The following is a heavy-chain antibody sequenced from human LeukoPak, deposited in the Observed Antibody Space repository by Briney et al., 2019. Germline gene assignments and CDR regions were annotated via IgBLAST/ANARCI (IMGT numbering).Heavy chain of an antibody. CDR1: GFTFSGSD. V-gene: IGHV3-73*01. D-gene: IGHD2-2*01. J-gene: IGHJ4*02. Sequence: GSLRLSCTTSGFTFSGSDMYWVRQASGKGLEWVGRVRSKANNYATAYAASLKGRFTISRDDSKNTAYLQMNSLKTEDTAVYYCATVPTCTSCYAYYFDYWGQGTLVTVSS. CDR2: VRSKANNYAT. CDR3: ATVPTCTSCYAYYFDY.